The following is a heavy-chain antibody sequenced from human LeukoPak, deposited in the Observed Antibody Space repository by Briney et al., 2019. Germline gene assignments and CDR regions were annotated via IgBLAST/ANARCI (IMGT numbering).Heavy chain of an antibody. V-gene: IGHV3-23*01. CDR3: EGTYYYDSGDDY. CDR2: ISGSGTST. D-gene: IGHD3-22*01. CDR1: GFTFRSYA. J-gene: IGHJ4*02. Sequence: GGSLRLSCAASGFTFRSYAMSWVRQAPGKGLEWVFAISGSGTSTYYADSLKGRFTISRDNSKNTLSLQMNSLRAEDTAVYYCEGTYYYDSGDDYWGQGILVTVSS.